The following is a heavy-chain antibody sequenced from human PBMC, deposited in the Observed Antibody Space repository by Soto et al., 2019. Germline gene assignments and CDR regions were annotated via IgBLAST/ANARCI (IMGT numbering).Heavy chain of an antibody. J-gene: IGHJ4*02. D-gene: IGHD4-17*01. Sequence: QVQLQESGPGLVKPSQTLSLTCTVSGGSISSGGYYWSWIRQHPGKGLEWIGYIYYSGSTYYNPSLKSRVTIAVDTSKNQFSRKLSSVTAADTAVYYCARACANYGDYFAYWVQGTLVTVSS. CDR1: GGSISSGGYY. CDR3: ARACANYGDYFAY. V-gene: IGHV4-31*03. CDR2: IYYSGST.